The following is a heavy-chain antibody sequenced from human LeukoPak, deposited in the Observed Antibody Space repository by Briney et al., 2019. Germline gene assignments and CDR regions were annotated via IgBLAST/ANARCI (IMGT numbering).Heavy chain of an antibody. Sequence: GGSLRLTCAASGFSVSTNYMSWVRQAPGKGLEWVSVIYRGDSTYYADSVKGRFTISRDNSKNTLYLQMNSLRAEDTAVYYCAKAGGVPAAMPWDYWGQGTLVTVSS. V-gene: IGHV3-66*01. CDR2: IYRGDST. J-gene: IGHJ4*02. CDR3: AKAGGVPAAMPWDY. D-gene: IGHD2-2*01. CDR1: GFSVSTNY.